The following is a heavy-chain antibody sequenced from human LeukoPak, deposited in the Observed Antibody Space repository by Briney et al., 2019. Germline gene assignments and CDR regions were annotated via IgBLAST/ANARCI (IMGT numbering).Heavy chain of an antibody. CDR1: GYTFSSYT. V-gene: IGHV1-8*01. CDR2: MNPNSGNT. Sequence: GASVKVSCKASGYTFSSYTLSWLRQATGQGLEWMGWMNPNSGNTGYAQKFQGRVTITRNTSISTAYMELSSLRSEDTAVYYCARSRRLARRSSTRENWFDPWGQGTLVTVSS. D-gene: IGHD2-2*01. CDR3: ARSRRLARRSSTRENWFDP. J-gene: IGHJ5*02.